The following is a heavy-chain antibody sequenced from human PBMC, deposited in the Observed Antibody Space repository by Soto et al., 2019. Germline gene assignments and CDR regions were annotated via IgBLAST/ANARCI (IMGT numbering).Heavy chain of an antibody. V-gene: IGHV3-21*01. J-gene: IGHJ6*02. CDR2: ISSTSDYI. CDR3: ARAQGVYAIPPYYYGFDV. Sequence: EVQLVESGGGLVKPGGSLRLSCAASGFTFSSYSVNWVRQGPGKGLEWVSSISSTSDYIYYAESVRGRFTISRDNAKNSLFLQMNTLRAEDTAVYYCARAQGVYAIPPYYYGFDVWGQGTTVTVSS. D-gene: IGHD2-8*01. CDR1: GFTFSSYS.